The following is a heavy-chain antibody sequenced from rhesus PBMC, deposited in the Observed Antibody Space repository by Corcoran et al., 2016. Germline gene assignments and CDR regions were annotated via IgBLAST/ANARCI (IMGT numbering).Heavy chain of an antibody. Sequence: QVQLQESGPGLVKPSETLSLTCAVSGGSISDDYYWSWIRQPPGKGLEWIGYIYCSGGGTNYNPSLHNPVTLFIDTSKNQFSLKLSSVTAAYTAVYYCARDGSMNTVTTPYDYWGQGVLVTVST. D-gene: IGHD4-23*01. CDR3: ARDGSMNTVTTPYDY. V-gene: IGHV4-106*01. CDR1: GGSISDDYY. CDR2: IYCSGGGT. J-gene: IGHJ4*01.